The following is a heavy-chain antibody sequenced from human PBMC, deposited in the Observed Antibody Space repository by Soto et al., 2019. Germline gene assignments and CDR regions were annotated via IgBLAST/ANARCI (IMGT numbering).Heavy chain of an antibody. Sequence: VQLQESGPRLVRPSETLSLSCTVSGGSISGYYWNWIRQPPGRGLEWIGYISNTGNTNYNPSLKSRVYISVDTSKKQVYLNLRAVTAEDTALYYCARDSVVGSSKRGFEYWGQGTLVTVSS. CDR1: GGSISGYY. J-gene: IGHJ4*02. CDR3: ARDSVVGSSKRGFEY. D-gene: IGHD2-15*01. V-gene: IGHV4-59*01. CDR2: ISNTGNT.